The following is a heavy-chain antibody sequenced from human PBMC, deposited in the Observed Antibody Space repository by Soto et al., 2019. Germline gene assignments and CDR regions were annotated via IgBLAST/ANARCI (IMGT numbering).Heavy chain of an antibody. D-gene: IGHD4-17*01. CDR1: GFTFRSYW. CDR3: AREEGATVANNWFDS. Sequence: EVQVVESGGGLVQPGGSLRVSCVGSGFTFRSYWMSWVRQAPGKGLEWVANIRPDGSEKYYVDSVKGRFTSSRDNANNSLYLQMSSLRAEDTAVYYCAREEGATVANNWFDSWGQGALVTGSS. J-gene: IGHJ5*01. V-gene: IGHV3-7*03. CDR2: IRPDGSEK.